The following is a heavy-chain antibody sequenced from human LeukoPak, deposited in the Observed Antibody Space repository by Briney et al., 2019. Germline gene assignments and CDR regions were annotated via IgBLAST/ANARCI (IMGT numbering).Heavy chain of an antibody. CDR2: INSDGSST. Sequence: GGSLRLSCAASGFTFSSYGMHWVRQAPGKGLVWVSRINSDGSSTTYADSVKGRFTISRDNAKNSLYLQMNSLRAEDTAVYYCARGLLAAAGIDYWGQGALVTVSS. CDR1: GFTFSSYG. V-gene: IGHV3-74*01. CDR3: ARGLLAAAGIDY. J-gene: IGHJ4*02. D-gene: IGHD6-13*01.